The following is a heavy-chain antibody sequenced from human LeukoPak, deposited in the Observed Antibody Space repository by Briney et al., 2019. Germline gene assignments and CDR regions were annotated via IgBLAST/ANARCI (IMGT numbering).Heavy chain of an antibody. D-gene: IGHD3-22*01. V-gene: IGHV3-15*01. J-gene: IGHJ4*02. CDR2: IKSKTDGGTT. CDR1: GFTFSGSA. Sequence: GGSLKLSCAASGFTFSGSAMHWVRQASGKGLEWVGRIKSKTDGGTTDYAAPVKGRFTISRDDSKNTLYLQMNSLKTEDTAVYYCTTDPIVVVTTEGGRFDYWGQGTLVTVSS. CDR3: TTDPIVVVTTEGGRFDY.